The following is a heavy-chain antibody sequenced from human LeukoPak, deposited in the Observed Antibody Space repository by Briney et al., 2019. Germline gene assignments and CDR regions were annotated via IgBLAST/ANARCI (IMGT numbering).Heavy chain of an antibody. CDR1: GYTFTGYY. Sequence: ASVKVSCKASGYTFTGYYMHWVRQAPGQGLEWMGWINLNSGGTNYAQKFQGRVTMTRDTSISTAYMELSRLRSDDTAVYYCARDLGSGWLSRDYWGQGTLVTVSS. CDR2: INLNSGGT. CDR3: ARDLGSGWLSRDY. V-gene: IGHV1-2*02. J-gene: IGHJ4*02. D-gene: IGHD6-19*01.